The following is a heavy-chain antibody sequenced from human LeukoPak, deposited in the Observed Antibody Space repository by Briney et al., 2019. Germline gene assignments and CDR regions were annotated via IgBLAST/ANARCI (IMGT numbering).Heavy chain of an antibody. J-gene: IGHJ4*02. D-gene: IGHD2-2*01. CDR3: AHIVVVPAALVYYFDY. CDR2: IYWNDDK. V-gene: IGHV2-5*01. CDR1: GFSLSASGVG. Sequence: ESGPTLVNPTQTLTLTCTFSGFSLSASGVGVGWIRQPPGKALEWLALIYWNDDKRYSPSLKSRLTITKDTSKNQVVLTMTNMDPVDTATYYCAHIVVVPAALVYYFDYWGQGTLVTVSS.